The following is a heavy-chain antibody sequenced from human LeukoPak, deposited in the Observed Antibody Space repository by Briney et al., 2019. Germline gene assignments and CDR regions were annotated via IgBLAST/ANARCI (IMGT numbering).Heavy chain of an antibody. D-gene: IGHD6-19*01. CDR3: AITPIAVAAFRGAFDI. CDR2: INHSGST. J-gene: IGHJ3*02. V-gene: IGHV4-34*01. Sequence: SETLSLTCAVYGGSFSGYYWSWIRQPPGKGLEWIGEINHSGSTNYNPSLKSRVTISVDTSKNQFSLKLSSVTAADTAVYYCAITPIAVAAFRGAFDIWGQGTMVTVSS. CDR1: GGSFSGYY.